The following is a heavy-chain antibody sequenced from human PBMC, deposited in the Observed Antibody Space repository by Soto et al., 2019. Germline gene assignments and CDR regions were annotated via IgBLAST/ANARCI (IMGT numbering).Heavy chain of an antibody. CDR1: GYTFSDNY. V-gene: IGHV1-2*02. CDR3: VRNGEKWSDGFDS. Sequence: ASVKVSCKASGYTFSDNYLHWVRQAPGQGLEWMAYINPISGGTTYAQKFQGRVTVTRDTSTNTAYMDLRRLTSDATAIYYCVRNGEKWSDGFDSWGQGTLVTVSS. J-gene: IGHJ4*02. D-gene: IGHD1-26*01. CDR2: INPISGGT.